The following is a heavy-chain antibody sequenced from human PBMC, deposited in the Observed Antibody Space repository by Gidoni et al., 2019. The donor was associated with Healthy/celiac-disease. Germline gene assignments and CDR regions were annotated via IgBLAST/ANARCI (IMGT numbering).Heavy chain of an antibody. Sequence: EVQLVESGGGLVQPGRSLRLSCAASGFTFDDYAIHWVRQAPGKGLEWVSGIRWKSGSIGYADSVKGRFTISRDNAKNSLYLQMNSLRAEDTAVYYCAKAYSGSYYDFDYWGQGTLVTVSS. CDR3: AKAYSGSYYDFDY. CDR1: GFTFDDYA. D-gene: IGHD1-26*01. J-gene: IGHJ4*02. V-gene: IGHV3-9*01. CDR2: IRWKSGSI.